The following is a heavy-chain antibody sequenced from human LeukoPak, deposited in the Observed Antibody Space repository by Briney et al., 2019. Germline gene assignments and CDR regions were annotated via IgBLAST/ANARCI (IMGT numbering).Heavy chain of an antibody. CDR2: VYYTGAS. V-gene: IGHV4-39*07. CDR1: GGSISSSSYY. D-gene: IGHD3-3*01. Sequence: PSETLSLTCTVSGGSISSSSYYWGWIRQPPGKGLEWIGSVYYTGASYYNPSLKSRVTISIDTSKKHFSLKLTSVTAADTAVYYSARYTIFGVSFDYWGQGTLVTVSS. CDR3: ARYTIFGVSFDY. J-gene: IGHJ4*02.